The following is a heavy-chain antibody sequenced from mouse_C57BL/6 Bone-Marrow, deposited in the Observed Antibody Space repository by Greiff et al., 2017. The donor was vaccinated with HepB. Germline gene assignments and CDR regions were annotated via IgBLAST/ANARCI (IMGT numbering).Heavy chain of an antibody. D-gene: IGHD6-2*01. J-gene: IGHJ2*01. CDR3: AMGLPYYFDY. CDR2: IDPSDSYT. CDR1: GYTFTSYW. Sequence: VQLQQPGAELVKPGASVKLSCKASGYTFTSYWMQWVKQRPGQGLEWIGEIDPSDSYTNYNQKFKGKATLTVDTSSSTAYMQLSSLTSEDSAVYYCAMGLPYYFDYWGQGTTLTVSS. V-gene: IGHV1-50*01.